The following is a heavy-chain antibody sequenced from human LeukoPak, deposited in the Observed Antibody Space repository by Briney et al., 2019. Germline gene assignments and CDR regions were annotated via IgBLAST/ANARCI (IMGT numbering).Heavy chain of an antibody. V-gene: IGHV1-24*01. J-gene: IGHJ3*02. CDR1: VYTLTELS. CDR3: ATARGLGAYAFDI. D-gene: IGHD3-16*01. CDR2: FDPEDGET. Sequence: GASVNVSCKVSVYTLTELSMHWVRQAPGKGLEWMGGFDPEDGETIYAQKFQGRVTMTEDTSTDTAYMELSSLRSEDTAVYYCATARGLGAYAFDIWGQGTMVTVSS.